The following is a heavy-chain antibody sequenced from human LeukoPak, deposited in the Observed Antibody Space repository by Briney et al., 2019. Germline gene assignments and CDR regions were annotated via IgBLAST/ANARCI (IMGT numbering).Heavy chain of an antibody. D-gene: IGHD3-10*01. CDR2: ISSSSSYI. CDR1: GFTFSSYS. CDR3: ARDILWFGESIYYYYGMDV. J-gene: IGHJ6*02. Sequence: GGSLRLSCAASGFTFSSYSMNWVRQAPGKGLEWVSSISSSSSYIYYADSVKGRFTISRDNAKNSLYLQMNSLRAEDTAVYYCARDILWFGESIYYYYGMDVWGQGTTVTVSS. V-gene: IGHV3-21*01.